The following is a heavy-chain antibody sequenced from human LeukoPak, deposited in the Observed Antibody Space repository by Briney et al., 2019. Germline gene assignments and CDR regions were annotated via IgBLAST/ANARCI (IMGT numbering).Heavy chain of an antibody. CDR3: AKDSIAGVPNPVGWFNWFDP. CDR1: GFTFSSYA. D-gene: IGHD6-6*01. V-gene: IGHV3-23*01. J-gene: IGHJ5*02. CDR2: ISGSGGST. Sequence: PGGSLRLSCAASGFTFSSYAMSWVRQAPGKGLEWVSAISGSGGSTYYADSVKGRFTISRDNSKNTLYLQMNSLRAEDTAVYYCAKDSIAGVPNPVGWFNWFDPWGQGTLVTVSS.